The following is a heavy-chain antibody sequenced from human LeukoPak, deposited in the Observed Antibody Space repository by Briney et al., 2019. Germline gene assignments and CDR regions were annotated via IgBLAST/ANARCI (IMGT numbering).Heavy chain of an antibody. CDR1: GFTFSSYA. CDR3: AREGHSGYDSRGIDY. Sequence: GGSLRLSCAASGFTFSSYAMHWVRQAPGKGLEWVALISYDGSNKYYADSVKGRFTISRDNSKNTLYLQMNSLRAEDTAVYYCAREGHSGYDSRGIDYWGQGTLVTVSS. D-gene: IGHD5-12*01. CDR2: ISYDGSNK. V-gene: IGHV3-30-3*01. J-gene: IGHJ4*02.